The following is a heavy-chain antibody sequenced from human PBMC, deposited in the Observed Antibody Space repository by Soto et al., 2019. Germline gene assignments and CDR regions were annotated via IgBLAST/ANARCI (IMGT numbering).Heavy chain of an antibody. D-gene: IGHD6-13*01. CDR3: AKDRSIAAAAPLYYFDH. J-gene: IGHJ4*02. V-gene: IGHV3-30*18. CDR1: GFTFSSYG. CDR2: ISYDGSNK. Sequence: GGSLRLSCAASGFTFSSYGMHWVRQAPGKGLEWVAVISYDGSNKYYADSVKGRFTISRDHSKNTLYLQMNSLRAEDTAVYYCAKDRSIAAAAPLYYFDHWGQGTLVTVSS.